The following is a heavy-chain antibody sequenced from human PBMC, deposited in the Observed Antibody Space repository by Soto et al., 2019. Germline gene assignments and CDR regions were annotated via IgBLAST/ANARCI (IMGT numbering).Heavy chain of an antibody. CDR1: GYTFTSYG. CDR3: ARETADYYDFWSGYHAAMDV. CDR2: ISACNGNT. J-gene: IGHJ6*03. D-gene: IGHD3-3*01. V-gene: IGHV1-18*01. Sequence: ASVKFSCKSSGYTFTSYGISWVRQAPGQGLDWMGWISACNGNTNCAHKLHGRVTMTTDTSTSTAYMELRSLRSDDTAVYYCARETADYYDFWSGYHAAMDVWGKGTTVTVSS.